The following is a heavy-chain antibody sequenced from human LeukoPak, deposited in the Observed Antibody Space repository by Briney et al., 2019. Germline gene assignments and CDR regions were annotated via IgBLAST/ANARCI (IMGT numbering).Heavy chain of an antibody. CDR2: ISGGGGST. J-gene: IGHJ4*03. CDR1: GFTFSSYA. Sequence: GGSLRLSCGASGFTFSSYAMSWVRQAPGKGLEWVSAISGGGGSTYYADSVKGRFTISRDTSKNTLYLQMNSLRADDTAVYYCSKESLSHYFDNSGHGTLVTVSS. V-gene: IGHV3-23*01. CDR3: SKESLSHYFDN. D-gene: IGHD3-16*02.